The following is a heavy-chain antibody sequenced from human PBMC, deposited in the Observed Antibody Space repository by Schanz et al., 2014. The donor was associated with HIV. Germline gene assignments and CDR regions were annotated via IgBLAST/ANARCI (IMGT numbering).Heavy chain of an antibody. CDR1: GITFSSYA. CDR2: ISGSGGST. D-gene: IGHD3-10*01. J-gene: IGHJ4*02. V-gene: IGHV3-23*01. CDR3: ARDSGPGSY. Sequence: EVQLLESGGGLVQPGGSLRLSCAASGITFSSYAMSWVRQAPGKGLEWVSDISGSGGSTYYADSVKGRFTISRDNAKNSLYLQMSSLRADDTAVYYCARDSGPGSYWGQGTLVTVSS.